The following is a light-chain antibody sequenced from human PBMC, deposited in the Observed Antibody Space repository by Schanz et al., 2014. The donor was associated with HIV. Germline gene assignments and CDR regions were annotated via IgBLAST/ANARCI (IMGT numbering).Light chain of an antibody. Sequence: DIQVTQSPSTLSASVGDRVTVTCRASQSISSWLAWYQQKPGKAPRLLIYKSSTLESGVPSRFSGSGSGTEFTLTISSLQPDDFASYYCQQYHTYWTFGQGTKLEIK. CDR1: QSISSW. CDR3: QQYHTYWT. J-gene: IGKJ2*01. V-gene: IGKV1-5*03. CDR2: KSS.